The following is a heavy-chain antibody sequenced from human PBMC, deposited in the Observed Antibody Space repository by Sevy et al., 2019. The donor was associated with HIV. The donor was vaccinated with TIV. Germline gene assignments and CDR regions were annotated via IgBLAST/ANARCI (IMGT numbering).Heavy chain of an antibody. J-gene: IGHJ6*03. CDR3: ARGGAGRQFDYYYYMDV. CDR1: GVSITRSY. V-gene: IGHV4-59*01. D-gene: IGHD6-6*01. Sequence: SETLCLTCNVSGVSITRSYWNWIRQTPGKGLEWIAFVYYTGKTNYNPSLKSRVTVSLDTSKSQFSLKLSSVTAADTAVYYCARGGAGRQFDYYYYMDVWGKGTTVTVSS. CDR2: VYYTGKT.